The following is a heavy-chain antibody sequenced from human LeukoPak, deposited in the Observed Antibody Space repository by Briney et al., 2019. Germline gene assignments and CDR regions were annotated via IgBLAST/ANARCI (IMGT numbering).Heavy chain of an antibody. D-gene: IGHD5-24*01. J-gene: IGHJ4*02. CDR3: ARDGSRDGYHIYCDY. CDR1: GGTFSSYA. V-gene: IGHV1-69*04. CDR2: IIPILDIA. Sequence: GASVKVSCKASGGTFSSYAISWVRQAPGQGLEWMGRIIPILDIANYAQKFQGRVTITADKSTSTAYMELSSLRSEDTAVYYCARDGSRDGYHIYCDYWGQGTLVTVSS.